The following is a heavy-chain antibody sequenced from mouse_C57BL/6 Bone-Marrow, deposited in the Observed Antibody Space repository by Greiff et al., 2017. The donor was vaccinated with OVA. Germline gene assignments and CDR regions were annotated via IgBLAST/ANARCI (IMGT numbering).Heavy chain of an antibody. CDR3: ARQGRPMVTTGYCDY. D-gene: IGHD2-2*01. J-gene: IGHJ2*01. CDR1: GFTFSSYG. CDR2: ISSGGSYT. V-gene: IGHV5-6*01. Sequence: EVKLMESGGDLVKPGGSLKLSCAASGFTFSSYGMSWVRQTPDTRLEWVATISSGGSYTYSPDSVKGRFTISRDNAKNTLYLQMSSLKSDDTAMYYCARQGRPMVTTGYCDYWGQGTTLTVSS.